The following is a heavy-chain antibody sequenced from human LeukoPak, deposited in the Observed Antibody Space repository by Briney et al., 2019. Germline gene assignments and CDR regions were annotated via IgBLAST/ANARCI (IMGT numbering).Heavy chain of an antibody. CDR3: ATGITTFNY. CDR1: GFGFSDSY. D-gene: IGHD3-22*01. V-gene: IGHV3-11*04. Sequence: PGGSLRLSCVVSGFGFSDSYMTWIRQTPGKGLEWLAYISGSGSDMYYADSVKGRFTISRDNAKNSLYLQMNSLRAEDTAVYYCATGITTFNYWGQGTLVTVSS. CDR2: ISGSGSDM. J-gene: IGHJ4*02.